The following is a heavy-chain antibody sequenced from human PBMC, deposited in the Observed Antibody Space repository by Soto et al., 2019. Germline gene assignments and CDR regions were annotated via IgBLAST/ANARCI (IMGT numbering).Heavy chain of an antibody. CDR1: GGSISSNY. J-gene: IGHJ3*02. Sequence: PSETMSLTCTVSGGSISSNYWSWIRQPAGKGLEWMGSIDTRGSPNYNPSLKSRVTMSVDTSKNQFSLKLSSVTAADTAVYYCARVELIRFGGVIVPRGAFDIWGQGTMVTVSS. D-gene: IGHD3-16*02. V-gene: IGHV4-4*07. CDR3: ARVELIRFGGVIVPRGAFDI. CDR2: IDTRGSP.